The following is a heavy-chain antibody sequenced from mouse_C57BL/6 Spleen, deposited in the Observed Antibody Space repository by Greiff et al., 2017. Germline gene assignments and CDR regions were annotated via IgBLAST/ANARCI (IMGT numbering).Heavy chain of an antibody. J-gene: IGHJ1*03. CDR2: IDPSDSET. CDR1: GYTFTSYW. V-gene: IGHV1-52*01. Sequence: QVQLQQPGAELVRPGSSVKLSCKASGYTFTSYWMHWVKQRPIQGLEWIGNIDPSDSETHYNQKFKDKATLTVDKSSSTAYMQLSRLTSEDSAVYYCAREDGYYRYFDVWGTGTTVTVSS. CDR3: AREDGYYRYFDV. D-gene: IGHD2-3*01.